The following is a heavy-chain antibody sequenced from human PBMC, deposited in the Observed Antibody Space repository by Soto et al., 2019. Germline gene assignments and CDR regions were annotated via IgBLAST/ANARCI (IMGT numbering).Heavy chain of an antibody. V-gene: IGHV1-69*13. CDR2: IIPIFGTA. D-gene: IGHD3-22*01. CDR3: ASKRDYYDSSGYSFSYFDY. J-gene: IGHJ4*02. Sequence: SVKVSCKASGGTFSSYAISWVRQAPGQGLEWMGGIIPIFGTANYAQKFQGRVTITADESTSTAYMELRSLRSEDTAVYYCASKRDYYDSSGYSFSYFDYWGQGTLVTVSS. CDR1: GGTFSSYA.